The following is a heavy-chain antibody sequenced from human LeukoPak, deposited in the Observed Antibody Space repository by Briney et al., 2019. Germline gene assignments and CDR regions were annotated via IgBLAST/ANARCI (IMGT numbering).Heavy chain of an antibody. CDR2: IYYSGST. CDR3: ARDTGISGYIDY. D-gene: IGHD6-13*01. J-gene: IGHJ4*02. CDR1: GGSISSGGYY. Sequence: PSRTLSLTCTVSGGSISSGGYYWSWIRQHPGKGLEWIGYIYYSGSTYYNPSLKSRVTISVDTSKNQFSLKLSSVTAADTAVYYCARDTGISGYIDYWGQGTLVTVSS. V-gene: IGHV4-31*03.